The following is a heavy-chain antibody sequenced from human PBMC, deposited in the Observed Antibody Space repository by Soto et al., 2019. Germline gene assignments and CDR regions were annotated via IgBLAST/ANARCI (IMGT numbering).Heavy chain of an antibody. CDR1: GGSISSGGYY. CDR3: ARVEYYYGSGSYYNSVGYFDY. D-gene: IGHD3-10*01. CDR2: IYYSGST. J-gene: IGHJ4*02. Sequence: SEALSLTCTVSGGSISSGGYYWSWIRQHPGKGLEWIGYIYYSGSTYYNPSLKSRVTISVDTSKNQFSLKLSSVTAADTAVYYCARVEYYYGSGSYYNSVGYFDYWGQGTLVTVS. V-gene: IGHV4-31*03.